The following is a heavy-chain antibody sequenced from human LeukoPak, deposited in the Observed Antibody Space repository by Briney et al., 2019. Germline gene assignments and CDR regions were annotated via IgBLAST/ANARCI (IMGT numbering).Heavy chain of an antibody. CDR2: MSPDENEK. V-gene: IGHV3-7*03. CDR3: LGYGNDNP. J-gene: IGHJ4*02. D-gene: IGHD5-12*01. CDR1: EFTFTNYW. Sequence: QPGGSLRLSCAITEFTFTNYWKNWVRQASGKGLEWVANMSPDENEKKYVDSVKGRFTISTDNAKKTLYLQMNSLRVEDTAIYYCLGYGNDNPWGQGALVTVSS.